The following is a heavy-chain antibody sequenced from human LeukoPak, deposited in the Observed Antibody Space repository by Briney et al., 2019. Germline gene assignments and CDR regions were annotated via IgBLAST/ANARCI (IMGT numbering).Heavy chain of an antibody. CDR2: VSYDGNIK. D-gene: IGHD3-10*01. Sequence: GGSLRLSCASSGFTFSSFAMNWVRQAPGQGLEWVAVVSYDGNIKYYADSVKGRFTISRDNSKNTLYLQMNSLRTEDTAVYFCARDYMVRDWGQGTLVTVSS. J-gene: IGHJ4*02. CDR3: ARDYMVRD. V-gene: IGHV3-30*04. CDR1: GFTFSSFA.